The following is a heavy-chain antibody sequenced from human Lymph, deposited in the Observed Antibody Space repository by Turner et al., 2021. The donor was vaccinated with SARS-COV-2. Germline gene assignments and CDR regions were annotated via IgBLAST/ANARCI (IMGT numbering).Heavy chain of an antibody. V-gene: IGHV4-31*03. Sequence: QVPLQGSGPGLVPPSQTLSLTSTVSGGSISSGGYYWRWIRQHPVKCLEWIGYIYYSRSTHYNPSLKSRVTISPDTSKNQFSLKLSSVNAADKAGYYCARARTSGTNYPGDMDYWGQGTPVTVSS. CDR1: GGSISSGGYY. J-gene: IGHJ4*02. CDR2: IYYSRST. CDR3: ARARTSGTNYPGDMDY. D-gene: IGHD1-1*01.